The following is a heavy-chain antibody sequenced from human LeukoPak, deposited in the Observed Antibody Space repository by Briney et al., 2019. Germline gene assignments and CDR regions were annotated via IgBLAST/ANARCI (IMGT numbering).Heavy chain of an antibody. V-gene: IGHV4-61*05. J-gene: IGHJ2*01. CDR1: GGSISSSSYY. Sequence: SETLSLTCTVSGGSISSSSYYWGWIRQPPGKGLEWIGYIYYSGSTNYNPSLKSRVTMSVDTSMNQFSLKLSSVTAADTAVYYCARIGPYWYFDLWGRGTLVTVSS. CDR2: IYYSGST. CDR3: ARIGPYWYFDL. D-gene: IGHD3-22*01.